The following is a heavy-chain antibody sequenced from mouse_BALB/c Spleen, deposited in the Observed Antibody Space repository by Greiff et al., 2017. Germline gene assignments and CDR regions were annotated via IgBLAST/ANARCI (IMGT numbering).Heavy chain of an antibody. Sequence: VQLQQPGAELVKPGASVKMSCKASGYTFTSYWMHWVKQRPGQGLEWIGVIDPSDSYTSYNQKFKGKATLTVDTSSSTAYMQLSSLTSEDSAVYYCTRLRGDAMDYWGQGTSVTVSS. CDR1: GYTFTSYW. D-gene: IGHD2-12*01. V-gene: IGHV1S127*01. CDR3: TRLRGDAMDY. CDR2: IDPSDSYT. J-gene: IGHJ4*01.